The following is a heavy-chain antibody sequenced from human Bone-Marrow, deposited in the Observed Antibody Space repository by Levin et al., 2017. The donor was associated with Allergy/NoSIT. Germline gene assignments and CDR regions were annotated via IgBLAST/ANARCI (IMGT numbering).Heavy chain of an antibody. V-gene: IGHV3-23*01. Sequence: GESLKISCAASGFTFSSYAMSWVRQAPGKGLEWVSAISGSGGSTYYADSVKGRFTISRDNSKNTLYLQMNSLRAEDTAVYYCAKYSGSYPTAEYFQHWGQGTLVTVSS. D-gene: IGHD1-26*01. CDR2: ISGSGGST. CDR1: GFTFSSYA. J-gene: IGHJ1*01. CDR3: AKYSGSYPTAEYFQH.